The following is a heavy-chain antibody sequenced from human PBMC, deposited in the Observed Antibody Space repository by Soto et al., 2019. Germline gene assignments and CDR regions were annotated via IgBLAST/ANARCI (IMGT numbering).Heavy chain of an antibody. D-gene: IGHD2-15*01. J-gene: IGHJ4*02. CDR1: GYTFTSYG. V-gene: IGHV1-18*01. CDR3: AGDTPVVVVAARFDY. CDR2: ISPYNGNT. Sequence: QVQLVQSGAEVKKPGASVKVSCKASGYTFTSYGISWVRQAPGQGLEWMGWISPYNGNTNYAQKLPGRVTMTTDTSTSTAYMELMSLRSDDRAVYYCAGDTPVVVVAARFDYWGQGALV.